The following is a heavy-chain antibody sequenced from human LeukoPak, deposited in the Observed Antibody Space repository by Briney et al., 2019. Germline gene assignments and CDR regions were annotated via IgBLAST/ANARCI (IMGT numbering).Heavy chain of an antibody. Sequence: SETLSLTCAVYGGSFSGYYWSWIRQPPGKGLEWIGEINHSGSTNYNPSLKSRVTISVDTSKNQFSLKLSSVTAADTAVYHCARLAVERSIDYWGQGTLVTVSS. CDR3: ARLAVERSIDY. V-gene: IGHV4-34*01. CDR1: GGSFSGYY. J-gene: IGHJ4*02. D-gene: IGHD1-1*01. CDR2: INHSGST.